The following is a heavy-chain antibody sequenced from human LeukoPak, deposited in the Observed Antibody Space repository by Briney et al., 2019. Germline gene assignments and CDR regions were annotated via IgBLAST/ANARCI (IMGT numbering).Heavy chain of an antibody. V-gene: IGHV1-2*02. CDR2: INPNSGGT. Sequence: ASVKVSCKASGYTFTSYYMHWVRQAPGQGLEWMGWINPNSGGTNYAQKFQGRVTMTRDTSISTAYMELSRLRSDDTAVYYCARNFYFDSSGYYHYWGQGTLVIVSS. CDR3: ARNFYFDSSGYYHY. CDR1: GYTFTSYY. D-gene: IGHD3-22*01. J-gene: IGHJ4*02.